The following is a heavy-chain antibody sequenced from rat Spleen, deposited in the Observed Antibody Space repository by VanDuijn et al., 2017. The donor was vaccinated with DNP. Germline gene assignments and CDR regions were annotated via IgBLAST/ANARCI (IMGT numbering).Heavy chain of an antibody. D-gene: IGHD1-3*01. CDR1: GFSLTNYH. CDR2: IQNGGST. Sequence: QVQLKESGPGLVQPSQTLSLACTVSGFSLTNYHVDWVRQPPGKGLEWMGRIQNGGSTDYNSALKSRLSFSRDTSKSQVFLKLISLQTEDTAIYFCTRRTVAAGYFDYWGQGVMVTVSS. V-gene: IGHV2-19*01. J-gene: IGHJ2*01. CDR3: TRRTVAAGYFDY.